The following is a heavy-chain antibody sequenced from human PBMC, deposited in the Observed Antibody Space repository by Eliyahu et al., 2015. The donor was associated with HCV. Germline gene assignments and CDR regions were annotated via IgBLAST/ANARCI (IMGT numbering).Heavy chain of an antibody. Sequence: QVQLVEXGGGVVXPGXSLRLSCXAXGFXFXSYGXHWVRQAPGKGLGWVAVISYDGSNKYYADPVKGRFTISRDNSKNTLYLQMNSLRAEDTAVYYCAKDRRDGYTTDYWGQGTLVTVSS. V-gene: IGHV3-30*18. D-gene: IGHD5-24*01. CDR1: GFXFXSYG. J-gene: IGHJ4*02. CDR3: AKDRRDGYTTDY. CDR2: ISYDGSNK.